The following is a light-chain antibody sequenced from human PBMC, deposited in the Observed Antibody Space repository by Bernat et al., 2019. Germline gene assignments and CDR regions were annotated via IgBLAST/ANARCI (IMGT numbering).Light chain of an antibody. CDR3: QQYKSYPWT. CDR2: EAS. CDR1: QSISSY. J-gene: IGKJ1*01. V-gene: IGKV1-5*03. Sequence: DIQMTQSPSSLSASVGDRVTITCRASQSISSYLNWYQQKPGKAPKLLIYEASSLKSGVPSRFSGSGSGTEFTLTISSLQPDDFATYNCQQYKSYPWTFGQGTKVEIK.